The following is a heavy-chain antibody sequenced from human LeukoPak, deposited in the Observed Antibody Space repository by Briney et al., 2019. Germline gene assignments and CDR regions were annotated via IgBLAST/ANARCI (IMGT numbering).Heavy chain of an antibody. CDR1: GYSISSTYY. V-gene: IGHV4-38-2*02. J-gene: IGHJ6*03. CDR3: ATWRYCTGGTCYPYFYYYMDV. CDR2: VFHSGNT. Sequence: PSETLSLTCTVSGYSISSTYYWGWIRQPPGKGLEWVGSVFHSGNTYYNPSLKSRLTISADTSKNQFSLKLSSVTAVDTAVYYCATWRYCTGGTCYPYFYYYMDVWGKGTTVTI. D-gene: IGHD2-15*01.